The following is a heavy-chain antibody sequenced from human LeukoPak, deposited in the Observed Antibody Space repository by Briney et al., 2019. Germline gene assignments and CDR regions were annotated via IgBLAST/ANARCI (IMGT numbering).Heavy chain of an antibody. V-gene: IGHV4-59*01. CDR3: ARDGGYSYPNWFDP. Sequence: SETLSLTCTVSGGSISSYYWSWIRQPPGKGLEWIGYICYSGSTNYNPSLKSRVTISVDTSKNQFSLKLSSVTAADTAMYYCARDGGYSYPNWFDPWGQGTLVTVSS. CDR1: GGSISSYY. CDR2: ICYSGST. J-gene: IGHJ5*02. D-gene: IGHD5-18*01.